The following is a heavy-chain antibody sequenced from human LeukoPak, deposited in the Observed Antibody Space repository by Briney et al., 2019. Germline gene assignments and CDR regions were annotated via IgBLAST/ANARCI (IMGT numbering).Heavy chain of an antibody. J-gene: IGHJ3*02. D-gene: IGHD6-13*01. CDR3: ARDLPDYSSSWYGSGAFDI. Sequence: SETLSLTCTVSGGSISSYYWSWIRQPPGKGLEWIGYIYYSGSTNYNPSLKSRVTISVDTSKNQFSLKLSSVTAADTAVYYCARDLPDYSSSWYGSGAFDIWGQGTMVTVSS. CDR1: GGSISSYY. V-gene: IGHV4-59*01. CDR2: IYYSGST.